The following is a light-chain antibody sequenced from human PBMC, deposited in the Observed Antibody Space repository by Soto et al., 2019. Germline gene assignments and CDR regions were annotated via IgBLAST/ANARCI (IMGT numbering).Light chain of an antibody. Sequence: QSALTQPASVSGSPGQSITISCTGTSNDVGRYKFVSWYQQHPGKAPKLIIYEVYNRPSGVSDRFSDSKSGNTASLTISGLQTEDEADYYCNSYTTISTWVFGGGTKLTVL. V-gene: IGLV2-14*01. CDR1: SNDVGRYKF. J-gene: IGLJ3*02. CDR3: NSYTTISTWV. CDR2: EVY.